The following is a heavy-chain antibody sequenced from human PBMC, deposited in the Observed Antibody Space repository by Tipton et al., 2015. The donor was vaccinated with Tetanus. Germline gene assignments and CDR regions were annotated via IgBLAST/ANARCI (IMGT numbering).Heavy chain of an antibody. V-gene: IGHV4-61*08. CDR1: GSSISRSGHY. J-gene: IGHJ4*02. Sequence: TLSLTCTVSGSSISRSGHYWTWIRQPPGKEPEWVGYITDTGRTNYSPSLRNRLTISIDTSKTHFSLRLDSVTAADTAVYYCARANNEFPKKGPFDSWGQGSLVIVSS. D-gene: IGHD1-1*01. CDR3: ARANNEFPKKGPFDS. CDR2: ITDTGRT.